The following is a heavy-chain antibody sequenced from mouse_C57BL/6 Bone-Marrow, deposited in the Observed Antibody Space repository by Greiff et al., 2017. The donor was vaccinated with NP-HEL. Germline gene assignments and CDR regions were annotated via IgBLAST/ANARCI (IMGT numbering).Heavy chain of an antibody. CDR1: GYAFSSSW. CDR2: IYPGDGDT. Sequence: VKLQESGPELVKPGASVKISCKASGYAFSSSWMNWVKPRPGQGLEWIGRIYPGDGDTNYNGKFKGKATLTADKSSSTAYMQLSSLTSEDSAVYCCARKGAEGFAYWGQGTLVTVSA. V-gene: IGHV1-82*01. CDR3: ARKGAEGFAY. J-gene: IGHJ3*01.